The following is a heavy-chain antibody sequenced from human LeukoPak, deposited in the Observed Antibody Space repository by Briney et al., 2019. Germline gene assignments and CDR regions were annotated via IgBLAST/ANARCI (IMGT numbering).Heavy chain of an antibody. CDR3: AKPLGGDRAAIGTSDAFQF. Sequence: ASVKVSCKASGYTFTVYYIHWVRQVAGHGLEWVGWINPNTGTTNYAPRFQGRVTMTTDTSVTTAYLELKRLTPDDTAVYYCAKPLGGDRAAIGTSDAFQFWGQGTIITVSS. V-gene: IGHV1-2*07. CDR2: INPNTGTT. J-gene: IGHJ3*01. CDR1: GYTFTVYY. D-gene: IGHD3-16*01.